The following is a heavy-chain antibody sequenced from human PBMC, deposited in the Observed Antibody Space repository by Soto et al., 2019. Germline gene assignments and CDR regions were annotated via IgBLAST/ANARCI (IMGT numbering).Heavy chain of an antibody. J-gene: IGHJ6*02. CDR2: IRSKANSYAT. CDR1: GFTISGSA. CDR3: TRDVWDTHYGMDV. D-gene: IGHD3-16*01. V-gene: IGHV3-73*02. Sequence: EVQLVDSGGGLVQRGGSLKLSCAASGFTISGSAMHWVRQASGKGLEWVGRIRSKANSYATAYAASVKGRFTISRDDSKNTAYLQMNSLKTEDTAVYYCTRDVWDTHYGMDVWGQGTTVTVSS.